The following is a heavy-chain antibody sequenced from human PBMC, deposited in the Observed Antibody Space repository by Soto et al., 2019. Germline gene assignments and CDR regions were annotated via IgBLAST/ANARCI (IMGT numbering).Heavy chain of an antibody. CDR3: ARALAISSALDY. D-gene: IGHD3-3*01. J-gene: IGHJ4*02. V-gene: IGHV3-33*01. Sequence: GGSLRLSCAASGFTFSSYGMHWVRQAPGKGLEWVAVIWYDGSNKYYADSVKGRFTISRDNSKNTLYLQMNSLRAEDTAVYYCARALAISSALDYWGQGTLVTVSS. CDR2: IWYDGSNK. CDR1: GFTFSSYG.